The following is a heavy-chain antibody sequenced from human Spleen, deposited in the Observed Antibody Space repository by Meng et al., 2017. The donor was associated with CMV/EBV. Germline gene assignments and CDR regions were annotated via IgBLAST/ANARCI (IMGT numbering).Heavy chain of an antibody. CDR2: IKRDGSEK. CDR3: VTYYADIVLGPFDI. V-gene: IGHV3-7*01. Sequence: GGSLRLSCAASGFSFSDYWMSWVRQSPGKGLEWVANIKRDGSEKYYVDSVKGRFTISRDNAKNTLYLQRKSRRAEDTALYYCVTYYADIVLGPFDIWGQGTVVTVSS. D-gene: IGHD2-8*02. J-gene: IGHJ3*02. CDR1: GFSFSDYW.